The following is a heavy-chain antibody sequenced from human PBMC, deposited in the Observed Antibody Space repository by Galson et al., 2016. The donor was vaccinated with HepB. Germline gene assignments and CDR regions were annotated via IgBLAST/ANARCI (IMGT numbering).Heavy chain of an antibody. CDR3: AKDYVWGRYLLTNFDS. J-gene: IGHJ4*02. V-gene: IGHV3-23*01. CDR2: ISGSGGST. D-gene: IGHD3-16*02. Sequence: SLRLSCAASGFSFSRYAMSWVRQAPGKGLDWVSAISGSGGSTHYADSVKGRFTISRDNSKNTLYLQMNSLRVEDTAVYYCAKDYVWGRYLLTNFDSWGQGTLVIVSS. CDR1: GFSFSRYA.